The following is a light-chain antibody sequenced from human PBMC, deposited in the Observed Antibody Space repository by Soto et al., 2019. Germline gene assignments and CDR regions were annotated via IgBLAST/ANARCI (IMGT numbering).Light chain of an antibody. CDR2: DAS. CDR1: SSSKW. V-gene: IGKV1-5*01. Sequence: DSEMPQAPSSPAPSVVDTVTMSCRSSSKWLAWYQKKPGKAPKVLIYDASSLNIGVPSRFSGSGSGTEFTLTISSLQPDDFATYYCQQYNSFPWTFGQGTKVDIK. CDR3: QQYNSFPWT. J-gene: IGKJ1*01.